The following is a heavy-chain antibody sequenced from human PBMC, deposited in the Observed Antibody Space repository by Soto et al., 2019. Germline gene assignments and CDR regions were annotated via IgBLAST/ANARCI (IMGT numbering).Heavy chain of an antibody. Sequence: QVQLQESGPGLVKPSGTLSLTYAVSGGSISSSNWWSWVRQPPGKGLEWIGEIYHSGSTNYNPSLKSRVTISVDKAKNEFSLKLSSVTAADTAVYYCARRPLANLVVVPAAIKSWFDPWGQGTLVTVSS. D-gene: IGHD2-2*01. CDR1: GGSISSSNW. J-gene: IGHJ5*02. CDR3: ARRPLANLVVVPAAIKSWFDP. V-gene: IGHV4-4*02. CDR2: IYHSGST.